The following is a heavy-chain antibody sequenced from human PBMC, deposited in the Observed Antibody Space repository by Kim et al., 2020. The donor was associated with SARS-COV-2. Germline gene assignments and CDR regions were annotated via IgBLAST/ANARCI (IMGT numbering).Heavy chain of an antibody. Sequence: ASVKVSCKASGYTFTAYLIHWMRQAPGQGLEWMGWIYPKNGVTTYVQKAQGRVTMTRDTSINTVYMELSGLNYDDTAVYFCGRETAGTYYSDYWGQGTLVTVSS. D-gene: IGHD2-21*02. CDR1: GYTFTAYL. CDR2: IYPKNGVT. J-gene: IGHJ4*02. CDR3: GRETAGTYYSDY. V-gene: IGHV1-2*02.